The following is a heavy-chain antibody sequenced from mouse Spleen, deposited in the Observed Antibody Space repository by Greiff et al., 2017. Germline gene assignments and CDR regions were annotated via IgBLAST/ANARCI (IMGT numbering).Heavy chain of an antibody. CDR1: GYSITSGYY. CDR2: ISYDGSN. Sequence: EVQLVESGPGLVKPSQSLSLTCSVTGYSITSGYYWNWIRQFPGNKLEWMGYISYDGSNNYNPSLKNRISITRDTSKNQFFLKLNSVTTEDTATYYCARCYRSYYFDYWGQGTTLTVSS. CDR3: ARCYRSYYFDY. V-gene: IGHV3-6*01. D-gene: IGHD2-14*01. J-gene: IGHJ2*01.